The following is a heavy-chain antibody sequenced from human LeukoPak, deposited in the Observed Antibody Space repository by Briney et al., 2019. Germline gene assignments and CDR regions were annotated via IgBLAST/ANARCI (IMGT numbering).Heavy chain of an antibody. V-gene: IGHV5-51*01. CDR2: IYPGDSDT. Sequence: GESLKISCKGSGYSFTSYWIGWVRQMPGKGREWMGIIYPGDSDTRYSPSFQGQVTISADKSISTAYLQWSSLKASDTAMYYCARGRYCSGGSCYFDYWGQGTLVTVSS. J-gene: IGHJ4*02. CDR1: GYSFTSYW. CDR3: ARGRYCSGGSCYFDY. D-gene: IGHD2-15*01.